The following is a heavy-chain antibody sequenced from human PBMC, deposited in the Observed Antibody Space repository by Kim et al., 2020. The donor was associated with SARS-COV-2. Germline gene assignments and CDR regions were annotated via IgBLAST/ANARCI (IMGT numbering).Heavy chain of an antibody. D-gene: IGHD5-18*01. CDR2: ISSSSSYI. V-gene: IGHV3-21*01. CDR1: GFTFSSYS. J-gene: IGHJ3*02. Sequence: GGSLRLSCAASGFTFSSYSMNWVRQAPGKGLEWVSSISSSSSYIYYADSVKGRFTISRDNAKNSLYLQMNSLRAEDTAVYYCASPPYSYGYDDAFDIWGQGTMV. CDR3: ASPPYSYGYDDAFDI.